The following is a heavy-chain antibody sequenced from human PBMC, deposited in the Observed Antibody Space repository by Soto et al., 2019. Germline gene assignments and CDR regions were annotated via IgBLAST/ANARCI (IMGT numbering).Heavy chain of an antibody. Sequence: SETLSLTCAVSGGSISSSNWWSWVRQPPGKGLEWIGEIYHSGSTNYNPSLKSRATISVDKSKNQFSLKLSSVTAADTAVYYCARVRIAVAGTQAEGNWFDPWGQGTLVTVSS. J-gene: IGHJ5*02. CDR3: ARVRIAVAGTQAEGNWFDP. CDR2: IYHSGST. D-gene: IGHD6-19*01. V-gene: IGHV4-4*02. CDR1: GGSISSSNW.